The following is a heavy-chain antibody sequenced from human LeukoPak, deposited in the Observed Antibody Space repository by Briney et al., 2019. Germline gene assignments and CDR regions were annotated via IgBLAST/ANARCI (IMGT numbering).Heavy chain of an antibody. V-gene: IGHV3-66*02. D-gene: IGHD3-22*01. CDR3: ARATYRDSSGYILDY. Sequence: PGGSLRLSCAASGFTVSSSYMTWVRQAPGKGLEWVSVIYSGGSTYYADSVKGRFTISRDNSKTTLYLQMNSLRAEDTAVYYCARATYRDSSGYILDYWGQGTLVTVSS. J-gene: IGHJ4*02. CDR2: IYSGGST. CDR1: GFTVSSSY.